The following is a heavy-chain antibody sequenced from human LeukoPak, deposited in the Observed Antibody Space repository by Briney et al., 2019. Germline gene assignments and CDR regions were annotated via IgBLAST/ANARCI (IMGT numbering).Heavy chain of an antibody. CDR1: GYTFTSYA. V-gene: IGHV1-3*01. D-gene: IGHD3-10*01. CDR2: INAGNGNT. CDR3: ARDLDPRVWFGLY. J-gene: IGHJ4*02. Sequence: ASVKVSCKASGYTFTSYAMHWVRQAPGQRLEWMGWINAGNGNTKYSQKFQGRVTITRDTSASTAYMELSSLRSEDTAVYYCARDLDPRVWFGLYWGQGTLVTVSS.